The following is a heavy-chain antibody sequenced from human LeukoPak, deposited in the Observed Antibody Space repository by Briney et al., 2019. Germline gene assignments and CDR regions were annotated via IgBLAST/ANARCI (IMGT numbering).Heavy chain of an antibody. Sequence: SETLSLTCTVSDGSISSSTFYWGWIRQPPGRGLEWIGSIKSGDTTYYNPSLKSRVTMFVDTSKNQVSLELNSVTAADTAVYYCVRQRAWFGEWAFEYWGQGTLVTVSS. CDR2: IKSGDTT. V-gene: IGHV4-39*01. CDR3: VRQRAWFGEWAFEY. J-gene: IGHJ4*02. CDR1: DGSISSSTFY. D-gene: IGHD3-10*01.